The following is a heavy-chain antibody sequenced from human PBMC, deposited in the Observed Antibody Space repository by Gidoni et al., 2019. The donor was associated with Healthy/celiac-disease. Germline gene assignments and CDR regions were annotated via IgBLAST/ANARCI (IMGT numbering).Heavy chain of an antibody. CDR2: ISYDGSNK. CDR1: GFTFSRYA. CDR3: AGTAAVAGTRYYYYMDV. V-gene: IGHV3-30-3*01. D-gene: IGHD6-19*01. J-gene: IGHJ6*03. Sequence: QVQLVESGGGEVQPGRSLRLSCAASGFTFSRYAMHWVRQAPGKGLEWVAVISYDGSNKYYADYVKGRFTISRDNSKNTLYLQMNSLRAEDTAVYYCAGTAAVAGTRYYYYMDVWGKGTTVTVSS.